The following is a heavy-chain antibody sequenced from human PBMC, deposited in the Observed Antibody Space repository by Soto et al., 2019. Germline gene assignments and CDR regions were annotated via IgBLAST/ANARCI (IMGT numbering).Heavy chain of an antibody. CDR3: TSLYYYDGGP. CDR1: EFTFSAST. CDR2: VRTKANNYAA. J-gene: IGHJ6*02. Sequence: GGSPRLSCAASEFTFSASTMHWVRQASGKGLEWVGRVRTKANNYAATYAASVKGRFTISRDDSKNTAYLQMNSLKTEDTAVYYCTSLYYYDGGPWGQGTTVTVSS. V-gene: IGHV3-73*01. D-gene: IGHD3-22*01.